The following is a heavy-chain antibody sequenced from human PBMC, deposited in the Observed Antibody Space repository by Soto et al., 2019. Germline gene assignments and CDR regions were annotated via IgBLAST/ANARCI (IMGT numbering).Heavy chain of an antibody. CDR1: GFTFSSYG. J-gene: IGHJ5*02. D-gene: IGHD3-10*01. CDR3: ARESTGSYISWFDP. Sequence: QVQLVESGGGVVQPGRSLRLSCAASGFTFSSYGMHWVRQAPGKGLEWVAVIWYDGSNKYYADSVKGRFTISRDNSKNTLYLQMNSLRAEDTAVYYCARESTGSYISWFDPWGKGTLVTVSS. V-gene: IGHV3-33*01. CDR2: IWYDGSNK.